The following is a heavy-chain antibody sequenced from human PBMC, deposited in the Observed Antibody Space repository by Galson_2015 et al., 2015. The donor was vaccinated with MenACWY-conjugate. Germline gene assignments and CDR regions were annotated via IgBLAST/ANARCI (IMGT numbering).Heavy chain of an antibody. CDR2: INDEGGREK. J-gene: IGHJ3*02. V-gene: IGHV3-7*01. CDR3: AREAAAATNANSFDI. D-gene: IGHD2-2*01. Sequence: SLRRCCAAAGFTLGRFWVSWVRQAPGKGLEWVANINDEGGREKYYVDSVKGCFSNSRDNAKNSLYLQMISLRAEDTAVCFYAREAAAATNANSFDIWGLGTMLTVSS. CDR1: GFTLGRFW.